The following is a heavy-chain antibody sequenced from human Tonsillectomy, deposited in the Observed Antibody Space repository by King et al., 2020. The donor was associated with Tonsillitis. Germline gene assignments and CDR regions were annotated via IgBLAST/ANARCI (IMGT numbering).Heavy chain of an antibody. D-gene: IGHD3-22*01. V-gene: IGHV4-38-2*01. Sequence: VQLQESGPGLVKPSETLSLTCAVSGYSISSGYYWGWIRQPPGKGLEWIGSIYHSGSTYYNPSLKSRVTISVDTSKNQFSLQLSSVTAADTAVYYCARVPYYYDSSGSFDYWDQGTLVTVSS. CDR1: GYSISSGYY. CDR3: ARVPYYYDSSGSFDY. J-gene: IGHJ4*02. CDR2: IYHSGST.